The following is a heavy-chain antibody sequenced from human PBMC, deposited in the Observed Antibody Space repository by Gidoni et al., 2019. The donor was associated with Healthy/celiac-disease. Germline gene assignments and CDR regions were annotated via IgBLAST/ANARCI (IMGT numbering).Heavy chain of an antibody. V-gene: IGHV3-33*01. D-gene: IGHD3-10*01. Sequence: QVQLVESGGGVVQPGRSLRLSCAASGFTFSSYGMHWVRQAPGKGLEWVAVIWYDGSNKYYADSVKGRFTISRDNSKNTLYLQMNSLRAEDTAVYYCARAGQYGSGSSTWGYYFDYWGQGTLVTVSS. CDR3: ARAGQYGSGSSTWGYYFDY. CDR2: IWYDGSNK. J-gene: IGHJ4*02. CDR1: GFTFSSYG.